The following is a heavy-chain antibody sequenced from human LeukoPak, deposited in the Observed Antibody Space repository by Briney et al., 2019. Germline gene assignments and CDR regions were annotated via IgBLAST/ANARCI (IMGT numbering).Heavy chain of an antibody. CDR1: GFTFSSYS. CDR2: ISSSSSYI. CDR3: ARDPSFDYGDFAINFDY. D-gene: IGHD4-17*01. J-gene: IGHJ4*02. V-gene: IGHV3-21*01. Sequence: PGGSLRLSCAASGFTFSSYSMSWVRQAPGKGLEWVSSISSSSSYIYYADSVKGRFTISRDNAKNSLYLQMNSLRAEDTAVYYCARDPSFDYGDFAINFDYWGQGTLVTVSS.